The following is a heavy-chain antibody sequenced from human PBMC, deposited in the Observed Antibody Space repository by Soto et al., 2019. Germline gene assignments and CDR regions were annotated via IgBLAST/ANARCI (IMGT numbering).Heavy chain of an antibody. Sequence: QVQLVQSGAEVKKPGSSVKVSCKASGGTFSSYAISWMRQAPGQGLEWMGGIIPISGTANYAQKLQGRVTITADESTSTAYMELSSLRPEDTAVYYCARSQGSSTSLEIYYYYYYGMDVWGQGTTVTVSS. D-gene: IGHD2-2*01. V-gene: IGHV1-69*01. CDR2: IIPISGTA. CDR1: GGTFSSYA. CDR3: ARSQGSSTSLEIYYYYYYGMDV. J-gene: IGHJ6*02.